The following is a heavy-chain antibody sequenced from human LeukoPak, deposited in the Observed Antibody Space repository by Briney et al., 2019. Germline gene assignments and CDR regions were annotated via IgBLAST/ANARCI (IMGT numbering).Heavy chain of an antibody. CDR2: IYYSGST. D-gene: IGHD6-19*01. J-gene: IGHJ4*02. CDR1: GGSISSYY. Sequence: SETLSLTCTVSGGSISSYYWSWIRQPPGKGLEWIRYIYYSGSTNYNPSLKSRVTISVDTSKNQFSLKLSSVTAADTAVYYCAIDVSSGWSFFDYWGQGTLVTVSS. V-gene: IGHV4-59*01. CDR3: AIDVSSGWSFFDY.